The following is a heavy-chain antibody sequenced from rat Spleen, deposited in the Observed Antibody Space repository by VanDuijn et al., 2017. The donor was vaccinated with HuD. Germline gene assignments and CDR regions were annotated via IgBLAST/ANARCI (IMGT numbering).Heavy chain of an antibody. CDR1: GFTFSDYY. Sequence: EVQLVESDGGLVQPGRSLKLSCAASGFTFSDYYMAWVRQAPAKGLEWVATIKHDGTGTYYRDSVKGRFTISRDNAKSTLFLQMDSLRSEDTATYYCTRGYVMDAWRQGASVTVSS. J-gene: IGHJ4*01. V-gene: IGHV5-29*01. CDR3: TRGYVMDA. CDR2: IKHDGTGT.